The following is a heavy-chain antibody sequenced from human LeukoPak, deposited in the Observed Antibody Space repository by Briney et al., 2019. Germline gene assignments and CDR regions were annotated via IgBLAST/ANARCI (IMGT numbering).Heavy chain of an antibody. CDR1: GGSISSSNW. CDR2: IYHSGST. CDR3: ARDYEYYYDSSGYYSRAFDI. D-gene: IGHD3-22*01. Sequence: SETLSLTCAVSGGSISSSNWGSWVRQPPGKGLEWIGEIYHSGSTNYNPSLKSRVTISVDKSKNQFSLKLSSVTAADTAVYYCARDYEYYYDSSGYYSRAFDIWGQGTMVTVSS. J-gene: IGHJ3*02. V-gene: IGHV4-4*02.